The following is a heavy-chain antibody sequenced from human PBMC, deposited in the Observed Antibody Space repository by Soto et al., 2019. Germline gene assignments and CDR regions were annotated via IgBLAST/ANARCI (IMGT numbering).Heavy chain of an antibody. Sequence: SETLSLTCSVLGDSISSFYWSWIRLSPGKGLEWIGYVYYTGDTNYNPSLMSRVTISVDTSKNQFSLKLSSVTAADTAVYYCASLHSSSWYIDYWGQGTLVTVSS. V-gene: IGHV4-59*12. CDR3: ASLHSSSWYIDY. J-gene: IGHJ4*02. D-gene: IGHD6-13*01. CDR1: GDSISSFY. CDR2: VYYTGDT.